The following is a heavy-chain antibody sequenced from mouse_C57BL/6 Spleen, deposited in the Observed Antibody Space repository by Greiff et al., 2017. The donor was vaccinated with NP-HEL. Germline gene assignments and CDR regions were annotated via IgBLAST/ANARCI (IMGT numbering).Heavy chain of an antibody. CDR2: IYPGDGDT. D-gene: IGHD2-3*01. CDR3: ARNDPAS. CDR1: GYAFSSSW. Sequence: VQLQQSGPELVKPGASVKISCKASGYAFSSSWMNWVKQRPGQGLEWIGRIYPGDGDTNYNGKFKGKATLTADKASSTAYMQLSSLTSEDSAVYFCARNDPASWGQGTLVTVSA. J-gene: IGHJ3*01. V-gene: IGHV1-82*01.